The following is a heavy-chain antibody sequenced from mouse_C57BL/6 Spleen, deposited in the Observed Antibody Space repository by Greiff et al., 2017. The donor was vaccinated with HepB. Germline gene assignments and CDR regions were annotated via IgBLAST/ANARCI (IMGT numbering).Heavy chain of an antibody. Sequence: VKVVESGAELVKPGASVKISCKASGYAFSSYWMNWVKQRPGKGLEWIGQIYPGDGDTNYNGKFKGKATLTADKSSSTAYMQLSSLTSEDSAVYFCARRDDYSWFAYWGQGTLVTVSA. CDR2: IYPGDGDT. J-gene: IGHJ3*01. D-gene: IGHD2-4*01. V-gene: IGHV1-80*01. CDR1: GYAFSSYW. CDR3: ARRDDYSWFAY.